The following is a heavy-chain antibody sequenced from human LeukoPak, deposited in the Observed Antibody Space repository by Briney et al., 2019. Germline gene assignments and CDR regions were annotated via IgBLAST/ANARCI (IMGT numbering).Heavy chain of an antibody. J-gene: IGHJ4*02. CDR3: ARAVGDYYDSSGQNGDYFDY. CDR2: IYHSGST. V-gene: IGHV4-30-2*01. Sequence: TSETLSLTCTVSGGSISSGGYSWSWIRQPPGKGLEWIGYIYHSGSTYYNPSLKSRATISVDRSKNQFSLKLSSVTAADTAVYYCARAVGDYYDSSGQNGDYFDYWGQGTLVTVSS. D-gene: IGHD3-22*01. CDR1: GGSISSGGYS.